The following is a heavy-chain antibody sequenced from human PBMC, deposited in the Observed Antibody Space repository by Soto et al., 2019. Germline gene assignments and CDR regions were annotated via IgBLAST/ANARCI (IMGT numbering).Heavy chain of an antibody. D-gene: IGHD2-2*01. Sequence: GGSLRLSCAASGFTFSSYSMNWVRQAPGKGLEWVSSISSSSSYIYYADSVKGRFTISRDNAKNSLYLQMNSLRAEDTAVYYCARDLARYCSSIICYASDRFDLLDSWGQGTLVTGSS. CDR1: GFTFSSYS. CDR3: ARDLARYCSSIICYASDRFDLLDS. J-gene: IGHJ5*01. CDR2: ISSSSSYI. V-gene: IGHV3-21*01.